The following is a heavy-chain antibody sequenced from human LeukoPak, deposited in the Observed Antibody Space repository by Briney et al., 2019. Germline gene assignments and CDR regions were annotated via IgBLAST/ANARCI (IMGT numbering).Heavy chain of an antibody. V-gene: IGHV4-59*08. CDR2: VSNSGNT. CDR3: ASRAFYDSRGLDF. Sequence: PSETLSLTCTVSGGYISSYYWTWIRQPPGKGLEWVGHVSNSGNTKYNPSLKSRVTISIDTSKKHFSLNLSSVSAADTAVYYCASRAFYDSRGLDFWGQGILVTVSS. D-gene: IGHD3-22*01. CDR1: GGYISSYY. J-gene: IGHJ4*02.